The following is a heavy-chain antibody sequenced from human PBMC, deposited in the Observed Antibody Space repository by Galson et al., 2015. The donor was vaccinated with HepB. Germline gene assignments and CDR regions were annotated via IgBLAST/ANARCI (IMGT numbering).Heavy chain of an antibody. CDR1: GFTFSPFA. CDR3: AKGGGWLYYFDY. Sequence: SLRLSCAASGFTFSPFAMNWVRQAPGKGLEWVSAISGGGGPPYYANSVKGRFTISRDNSKNTLYLQMNSLRAEDTAVYYCAKGGGWLYYFDYWGQGTLVTVSS. J-gene: IGHJ4*02. D-gene: IGHD6-19*01. V-gene: IGHV3-23*01. CDR2: ISGGGGPP.